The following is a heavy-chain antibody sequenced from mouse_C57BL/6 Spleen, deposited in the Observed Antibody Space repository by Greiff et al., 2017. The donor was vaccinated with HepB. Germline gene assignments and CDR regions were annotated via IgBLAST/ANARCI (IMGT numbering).Heavy chain of an antibody. V-gene: IGHV5-4*01. D-gene: IGHD2-1*01. CDR2: ISDGGSYT. CDR1: GFTFSSYA. J-gene: IGHJ2*01. Sequence: DVKLVESGGGLVKPGGSLKLSCAASGFTFSSYAMSWVRQTPEKRLEWVATISDGGSYTYYPDNVKGRFTISRDNAKNNLYLQMSHLKSEDTAMYYCARDLGNYDYFDYWGQGTTLTVSS. CDR3: ARDLGNYDYFDY.